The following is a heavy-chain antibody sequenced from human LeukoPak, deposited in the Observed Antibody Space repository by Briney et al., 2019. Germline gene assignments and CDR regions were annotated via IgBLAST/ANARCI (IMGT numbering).Heavy chain of an antibody. CDR3: GRQQRRGSWFDP. J-gene: IGHJ5*02. CDR2: LYYSGSA. Sequence: SETLSLTCTVSGDSISSSNHYWVWIRQPPGKGLEWIGSLYYSGSAYYNPSLKSRLTISVDTSLNQHSLKLSFVTAADTAVYYCGRQQRRGSWFDPWGQGTLVTVSS. V-gene: IGHV4-39*01. CDR1: GDSISSSNHY. D-gene: IGHD3-16*01.